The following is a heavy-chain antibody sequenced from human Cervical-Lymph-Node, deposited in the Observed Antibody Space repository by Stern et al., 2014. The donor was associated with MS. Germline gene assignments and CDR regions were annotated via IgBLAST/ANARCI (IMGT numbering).Heavy chain of an antibody. D-gene: IGHD2-8*01. CDR2: IAKYGNHK. V-gene: IGHV3-30*03. CDR3: ARDYEDTSMLFDH. J-gene: IGHJ4*02. Sequence: VHLGESGGAVVQPGRSLRLSCAASGFTFSSYGMHWVRQAPGKGLEWVTVIAKYGNHKDYAASVKGRFTISRDNSKNTLHLQMNSVTPDDTAIYYCARDYEDTSMLFDHWGQGTLVTVSS. CDR1: GFTFSSYG.